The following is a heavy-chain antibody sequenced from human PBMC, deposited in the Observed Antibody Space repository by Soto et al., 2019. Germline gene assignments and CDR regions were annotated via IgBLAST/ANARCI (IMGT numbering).Heavy chain of an antibody. CDR2: TYHVGIP. J-gene: IGHJ4*02. Sequence: SETLSLTCTVSGGSISSSNWWTWVRQAPGRGLEWIGETYHVGIPSYNPSLKGRVSISVDTSKNQFSLKLSSVTAADTAVYYCALTNDILTGDKSPFDYWGQGTLVTFSS. V-gene: IGHV4-4*02. D-gene: IGHD3-9*01. CDR1: GGSISSSNW. CDR3: ALTNDILTGDKSPFDY.